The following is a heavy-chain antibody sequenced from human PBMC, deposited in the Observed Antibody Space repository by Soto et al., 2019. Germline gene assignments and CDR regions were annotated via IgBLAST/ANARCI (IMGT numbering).Heavy chain of an antibody. CDR2: IIPIFGTA. J-gene: IGHJ6*02. Sequence: QVQLVQSGAEVKKPGSSVKVSCKASGGTFSSYAISWVRQAAGQGLEWMGGIIPIFGTANYAQKFQGRVTITADESTSTAYMELTSLRSEDTAVYYCASWSIAVAVQDYYYYGMDVWGQGTTVTVSS. CDR3: ASWSIAVAVQDYYYYGMDV. CDR1: GGTFSSYA. V-gene: IGHV1-69*12. D-gene: IGHD6-19*01.